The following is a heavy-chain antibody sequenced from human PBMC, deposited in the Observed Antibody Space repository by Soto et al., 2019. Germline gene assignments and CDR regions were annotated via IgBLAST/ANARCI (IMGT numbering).Heavy chain of an antibody. CDR3: ARERTGPNYFDY. D-gene: IGHD1-7*01. Sequence: ASVKVSCKASGYTFTSYDINWVRQATGQGLEWMGWMNPNSGNTAYAQKFQGRVTMTRNTSISTAYMELSSLRSEDTAVYYCARERTGPNYFDYWGQGTLVTVPQ. CDR1: GYTFTSYD. CDR2: MNPNSGNT. J-gene: IGHJ4*02. V-gene: IGHV1-8*01.